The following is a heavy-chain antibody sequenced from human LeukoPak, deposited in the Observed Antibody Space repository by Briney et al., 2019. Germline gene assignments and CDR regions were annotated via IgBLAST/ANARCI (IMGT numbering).Heavy chain of an antibody. J-gene: IGHJ5*02. Sequence: SETLSLTCTVSGVSISSDYWSWIRLPPGKGLEWIGYIYYSGSSNYNPSLKSRVTMSVDTSKNQFSLKLASVTAADTAVYYCARRLRQNLFDPWGQGTLVTVSS. V-gene: IGHV4-59*08. CDR2: IYYSGSS. CDR3: ARRLRQNLFDP. D-gene: IGHD4-17*01. CDR1: GVSISSDY.